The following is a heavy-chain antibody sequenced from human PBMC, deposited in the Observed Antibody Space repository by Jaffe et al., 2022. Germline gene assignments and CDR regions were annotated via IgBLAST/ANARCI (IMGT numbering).Heavy chain of an antibody. CDR3: ASYCSSTSCYAWGWELDYMDV. CDR2: IYHSGST. V-gene: IGHV4-4*02. CDR1: GGSISSSNW. J-gene: IGHJ6*03. Sequence: QVQLQESGPGLVKPSGTLSLTCAVSGGSISSSNWWSWIRQPPGKGLEWIGEIYHSGSTNYNPSLKSRVTISVDKSKNQFSLKLSSVTAADTAVYYCASYCSSTSCYAWGWELDYMDVWGKGTTVTVSS. D-gene: IGHD2-2*01.